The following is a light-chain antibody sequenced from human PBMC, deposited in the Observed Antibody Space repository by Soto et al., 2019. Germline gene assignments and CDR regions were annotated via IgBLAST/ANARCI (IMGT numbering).Light chain of an antibody. CDR2: EVS. V-gene: IGLV2-14*01. Sequence: QSGLTQPASVSGSPGQSITISCTGTNSDVGNSDYVSWYQHHPGKAPKLMIFEVSNRPSGISDRFSGSKSGNTAPLTISGLQAEDDAYYYCSSYTDSSTLFVFGTGTKVTVL. J-gene: IGLJ1*01. CDR1: NSDVGNSDY. CDR3: SSYTDSSTLFV.